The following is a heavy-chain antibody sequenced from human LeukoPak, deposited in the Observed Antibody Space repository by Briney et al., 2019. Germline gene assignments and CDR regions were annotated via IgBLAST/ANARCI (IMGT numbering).Heavy chain of an antibody. J-gene: IGHJ4*02. CDR2: INPNSGGT. Sequence: ASVKVSCKASGYTFTGYYMHWVRQAPGQGLEWMGWINPNSGGTNYAHKFQGRVTLTRDTSISTASMELSRLTSDDTAIYYCARGRSGWLQNFDYWGQGTLVTVSS. D-gene: IGHD6-19*01. CDR3: ARGRSGWLQNFDY. V-gene: IGHV1-2*02. CDR1: GYTFTGYY.